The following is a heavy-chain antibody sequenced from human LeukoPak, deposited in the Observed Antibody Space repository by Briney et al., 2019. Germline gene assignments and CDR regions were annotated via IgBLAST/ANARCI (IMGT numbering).Heavy chain of an antibody. Sequence: SETLSLTCTVSGGSISSGDYYWSWIRQPPGKGLEWIGYIYYSGSTYYNPSLKSRVTISVDTSKNQFSLKLSSVTAADTAMYYCARASTVVTWFDPWGQGTLVTVSS. V-gene: IGHV4-30-4*08. CDR1: GGSISSGDYY. CDR3: ARASTVVTWFDP. CDR2: IYYSGST. J-gene: IGHJ5*02. D-gene: IGHD4-23*01.